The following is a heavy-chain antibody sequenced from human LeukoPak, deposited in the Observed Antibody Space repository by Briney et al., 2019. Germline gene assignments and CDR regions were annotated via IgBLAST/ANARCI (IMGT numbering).Heavy chain of an antibody. D-gene: IGHD5-12*01. J-gene: IGHJ4*02. CDR3: ARAMRSGYDY. V-gene: IGHV3-48*02. CDR1: GFTFSSYG. CDR2: ISSSSDSI. Sequence: SGGSLRLSCAASGFTFSSYGMNWLRQAPGKRLEWVSYISSSSDSIYYADSVKGRFTISRDSAENSLYLQMNSLRDEDTAVYYCARAMRSGYDYWGQGTLVTVSS.